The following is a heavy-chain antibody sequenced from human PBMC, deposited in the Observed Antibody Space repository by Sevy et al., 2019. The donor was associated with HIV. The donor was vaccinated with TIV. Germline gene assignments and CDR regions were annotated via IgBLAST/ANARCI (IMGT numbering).Heavy chain of an antibody. D-gene: IGHD1-26*01. Sequence: SVKVSCKASGGTFSSYAISWVRQAPGQGLEWMGGIIPIFGTANYAQKFQGRVTITADESTSTAYMELSSLRAEDTAVYYCARARVGATFFDYWGQGTLVTVSS. CDR3: ARARVGATFFDY. V-gene: IGHV1-69*13. J-gene: IGHJ4*02. CDR2: IIPIFGTA. CDR1: GGTFSSYA.